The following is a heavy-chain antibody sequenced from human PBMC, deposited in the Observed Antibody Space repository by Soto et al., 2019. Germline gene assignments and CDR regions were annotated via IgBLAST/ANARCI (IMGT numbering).Heavy chain of an antibody. D-gene: IGHD3-10*01. J-gene: IGHJ4*02. CDR3: ARSLRGVIIDFDS. Sequence: SLRLSCAASGFTFSDFAMNWVRQTPGKRLEWVSIITTTDNTYYADSVKGRFTISRDNSKNTLYLQMNSLRAEDTALYYCARSLRGVIIDFDSWGQGTLVTVSS. V-gene: IGHV3-23*01. CDR1: GFTFSDFA. CDR2: ITTTDNT.